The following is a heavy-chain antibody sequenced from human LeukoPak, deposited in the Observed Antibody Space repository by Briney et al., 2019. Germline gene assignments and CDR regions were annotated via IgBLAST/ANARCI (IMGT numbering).Heavy chain of an antibody. CDR2: ISGSGGST. J-gene: IGHJ4*02. Sequence: GRSLRLSCAASGFTFSSYAMSWVRQAPGKGLEWVSAISGSGGSTYYADSVKGRFTISRDNSKNTLYLQMNSLRAEDTAVYYCAKGQRWLQLLDYWGQGTLVTVSS. D-gene: IGHD5-24*01. CDR1: GFTFSSYA. CDR3: AKGQRWLQLLDY. V-gene: IGHV3-23*01.